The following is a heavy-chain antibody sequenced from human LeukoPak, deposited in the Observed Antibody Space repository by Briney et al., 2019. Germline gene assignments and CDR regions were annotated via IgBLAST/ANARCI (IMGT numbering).Heavy chain of an antibody. V-gene: IGHV1-69*13. D-gene: IGHD3-10*01. J-gene: IGHJ4*02. CDR2: IIPIFGTA. CDR3: ARGAGKYIDSSLDY. CDR1: GGTSSSYA. Sequence: ASVKVSCKASGGTSSSYAISWVRQAPGRGREWVGGIIPIFGTANYAQKFQGRVTITADESTTTAYMELSSLRSEDTAVYYCARGAGKYIDSSLDYWGQGTLVTVSS.